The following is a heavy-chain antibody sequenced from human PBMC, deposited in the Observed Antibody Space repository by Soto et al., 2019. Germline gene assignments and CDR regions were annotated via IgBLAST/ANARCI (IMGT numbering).Heavy chain of an antibody. V-gene: IGHV3-74*01. D-gene: IGHD6-13*01. CDR1: GFTFSSYW. J-gene: IGHJ5*02. Sequence: GGSIDLSFAASGFTFSSYWMDWVRKDPGKGLVWVSGINSDGSSTSYADSVKGRFTISRDNAKNTLYLQMNSLRAEDTAVYYCAREYISSAWFDPWGQGTLVTVSS. CDR3: AREYISSAWFDP. CDR2: INSDGSST.